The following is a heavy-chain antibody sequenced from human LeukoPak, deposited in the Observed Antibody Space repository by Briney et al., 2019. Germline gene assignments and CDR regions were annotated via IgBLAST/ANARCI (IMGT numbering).Heavy chain of an antibody. CDR3: ATQGYYDSSGYYLGDY. CDR1: GFTFSDYY. V-gene: IGHV3-11*01. CDR2: ISNSGSII. Sequence: PGGSLRLSCAAPGFTFSDYYMSWIRQAPGKGLEWVSYISNSGSIIKYADSVKGRFTISRDNSKNTLYLQMNSLRAEDTAVYYCATQGYYDSSGYYLGDYWGQGTLVTVSS. J-gene: IGHJ4*02. D-gene: IGHD3-22*01.